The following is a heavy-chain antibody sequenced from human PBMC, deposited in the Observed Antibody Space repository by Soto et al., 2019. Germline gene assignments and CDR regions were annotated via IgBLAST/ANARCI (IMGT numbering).Heavy chain of an antibody. J-gene: IGHJ6*03. D-gene: IGHD1-26*01. CDR3: ARVPTSSFVPYYYYYYMDV. Sequence: ASVKVSCKASGYTFTSYGISWVRQAPGQGLDWMGWISAYNGNTNYAQKLQGRVTMTTDTSTSTAYMELRSLRSDDTAVYYCARVPTSSFVPYYYYYYMDVWGKGTTVTVSS. V-gene: IGHV1-18*01. CDR1: GYTFTSYG. CDR2: ISAYNGNT.